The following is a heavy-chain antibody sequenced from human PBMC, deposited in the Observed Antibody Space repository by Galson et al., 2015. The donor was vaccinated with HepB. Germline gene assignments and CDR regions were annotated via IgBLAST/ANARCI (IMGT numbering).Heavy chain of an antibody. CDR3: ARDTFDGSAN. CDR2: IYYSGST. Sequence: ETLSLTCTVSGGSISSSSYYWGWIRQPPGKGLEWIGSIYYSGSTYYNPSLKSRVTISVDTSKNQFSLKLSSVTAADTAVYYCARDTFDGSANWGQGTLVTVSS. V-gene: IGHV4-39*07. CDR1: GGSISSSSYY. D-gene: IGHD3-10*01. J-gene: IGHJ4*02.